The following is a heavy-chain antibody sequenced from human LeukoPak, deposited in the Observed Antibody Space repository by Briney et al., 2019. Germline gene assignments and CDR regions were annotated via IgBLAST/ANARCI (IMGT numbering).Heavy chain of an antibody. J-gene: IGHJ3*01. CDR1: GGPFDNYA. Sequence: SVKISCKSSGGPFDNYAINWVRQAPGQGLEWMGRIIPSLNRANYAQIRVTITADKSKATAYMELSGLRHEDTAVYYCARRTDRVDDAFDVWGQGTMVTVSS. V-gene: IGHV1-69*04. CDR2: IIPSLNRA. D-gene: IGHD3/OR15-3a*01. CDR3: ARRTDRVDDAFDV.